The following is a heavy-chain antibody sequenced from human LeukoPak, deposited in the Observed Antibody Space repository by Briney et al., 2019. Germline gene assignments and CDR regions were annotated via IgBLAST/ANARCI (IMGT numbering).Heavy chain of an antibody. Sequence: PGGSLRLSCAASGFSFSGYWMSWVRQAPGKGLEWVAHIKYDGSEKSYVDSVKGRFTISRDNAKNSLCLQMSSLRAEDTAVYYCARSNSFDYWGHGTLVTVSS. D-gene: IGHD6-6*01. CDR2: IKYDGSEK. J-gene: IGHJ4*01. CDR1: GFSFSGYW. V-gene: IGHV3-7*01. CDR3: ARSNSFDY.